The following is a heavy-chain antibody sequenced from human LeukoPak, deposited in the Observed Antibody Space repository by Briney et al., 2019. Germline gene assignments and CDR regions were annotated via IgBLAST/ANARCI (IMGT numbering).Heavy chain of an antibody. CDR3: VRGDSRDY. Sequence: PGGSLRLSCAASGFTFSSYTMNWLRQAPGKGLEWVSSIPDNGAYSHHADSVKGRFTISRDNARNSLYLDMHNLGAEDTAVYYCVRGDSRDYWGQGTLVTVSS. V-gene: IGHV3-21*01. J-gene: IGHJ4*02. CDR2: IPDNGAYS. D-gene: IGHD6-13*01. CDR1: GFTFSSYT.